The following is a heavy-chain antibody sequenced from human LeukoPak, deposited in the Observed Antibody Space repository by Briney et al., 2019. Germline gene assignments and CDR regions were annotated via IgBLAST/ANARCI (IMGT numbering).Heavy chain of an antibody. J-gene: IGHJ6*02. D-gene: IGHD3-3*01. CDR1: GYTFTSYD. Sequence: ASVKVSCKASGYTFTSYDINWVRQATGQGLEWMGWMNPNSGNTGYAQKFQGRVTMTRNTSISTAYMELSSLRSEDPAVYYCARSLRFSYYYYYGMDVWGQGTTVTVSS. V-gene: IGHV1-8*01. CDR3: ARSLRFSYYYYYGMDV. CDR2: MNPNSGNT.